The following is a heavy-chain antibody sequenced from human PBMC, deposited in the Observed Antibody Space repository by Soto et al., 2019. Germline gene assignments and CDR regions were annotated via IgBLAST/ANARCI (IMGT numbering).Heavy chain of an antibody. CDR3: SIVRVADSALDH. CDR2: LSYDGSET. Sequence: GGSLRLSCVGSGFIFINNGMHWVRQTPGKGLEWVAFLSYDGSETFYADSVKGRFTVSRDNSKNTLFLHMRNLRRDDTAVYYCSIVRVADSALDHWGQGTLVTVSS. J-gene: IGHJ4*02. V-gene: IGHV3-30*03. CDR1: GFIFINNG. D-gene: IGHD3-10*02.